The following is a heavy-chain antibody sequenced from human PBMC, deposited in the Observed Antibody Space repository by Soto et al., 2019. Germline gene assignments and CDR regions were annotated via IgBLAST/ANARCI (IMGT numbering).Heavy chain of an antibody. CDR3: AHRRDWGHYFDD. CDR2: IYWDDDK. V-gene: IGHV2-5*02. CDR1: GFSLSTSGVG. J-gene: IGHJ4*02. Sequence: QITLKESGPTLVKPTQTLTLTCTFSGFSLSTSGVGVGWIRQPPGKALEWLALIYWDDDKRYSPSLKSRLTIPKHTSKNQVVLTMTNMDPVDKANDYCAHRRDWGHYFDDWGQGTLVTVSS. D-gene: IGHD3-16*01.